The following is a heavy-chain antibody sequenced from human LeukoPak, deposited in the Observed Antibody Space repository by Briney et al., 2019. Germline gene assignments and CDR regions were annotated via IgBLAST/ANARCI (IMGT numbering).Heavy chain of an antibody. CDR1: GFTFSTYA. V-gene: IGHV3-23*01. CDR3: AKIAAVAASPYYYYGMEV. J-gene: IGHJ6*02. D-gene: IGHD6-19*01. Sequence: PGGSLRLSCAASGFTFSTYAMSWVRQAPGKGLEWVSAISGSGGTTYYADSVKGRFTISRDNSKNTLYLQMNSLRAEDTAVYYCAKIAAVAASPYYYYGMEVWDQGTTVTVSS. CDR2: ISGSGGTT.